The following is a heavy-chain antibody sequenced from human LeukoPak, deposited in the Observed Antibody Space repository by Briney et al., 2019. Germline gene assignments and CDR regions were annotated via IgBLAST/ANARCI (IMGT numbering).Heavy chain of an antibody. CDR1: GGSISSSSYY. CDR2: IYYSGST. J-gene: IGHJ5*02. Sequence: SETLSLTCTVSGGSISSSSYYWGWIRQPPGKGLEWIGSIYYSGSTNYNPSLKSRVTISVDTSKNQFSLKLSSVTAADTAVYYCARRKSWFDPWGQGTLVTVSS. V-gene: IGHV4-39*07. CDR3: ARRKSWFDP.